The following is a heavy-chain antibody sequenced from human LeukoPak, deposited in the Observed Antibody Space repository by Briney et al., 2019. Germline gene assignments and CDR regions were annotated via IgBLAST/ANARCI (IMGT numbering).Heavy chain of an antibody. V-gene: IGHV3-7*01. CDR2: IKQDGSEK. J-gene: IGHJ6*03. D-gene: IGHD2-2*01. CDR1: GFTFSNAW. Sequence: GGSLRLSCAASGFTFSNAWMSWVRQAPGKGLEWVANIKQDGSEKYYVDSVTGRFTISRDNTKSALYLQMNSLRVEDTAVYYCARDIGDCSSLSCYDQYYYMDVWGKGTTVTVSS. CDR3: ARDIGDCSSLSCYDQYYYMDV.